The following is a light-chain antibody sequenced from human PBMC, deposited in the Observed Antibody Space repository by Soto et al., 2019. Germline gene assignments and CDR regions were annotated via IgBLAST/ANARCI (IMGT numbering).Light chain of an antibody. CDR1: QGISNY. CDR2: AAS. J-gene: IGKJ3*01. CDR3: QQFLGFT. Sequence: DIQMTQSPSSLSASVGDRVTITCRASQGISNYLAWFQQKPGKAPKSLIYAASSLQSGVPSKFSGSGSGTDFTXXIXXXXXXXXATYYCQQFLGFTFGPGTKVDIK. V-gene: IGKV1-16*02.